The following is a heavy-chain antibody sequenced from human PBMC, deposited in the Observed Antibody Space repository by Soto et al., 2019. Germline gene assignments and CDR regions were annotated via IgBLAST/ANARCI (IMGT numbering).Heavy chain of an antibody. CDR3: AKAVEPTVLHS. D-gene: IGHD4-17*01. CDR2: ISGSGGST. CDR1: GFTFSSYA. Sequence: GESLKISCAASGFTFSSYAMSWVRQAPGKGLEWVSAISGSGGSTYYADSVKGRFTISRDNSKNTLYLQMNSLRAEDTAVYYCAKAVEPTVLHSWGQGTLVTVSS. J-gene: IGHJ5*02. V-gene: IGHV3-23*01.